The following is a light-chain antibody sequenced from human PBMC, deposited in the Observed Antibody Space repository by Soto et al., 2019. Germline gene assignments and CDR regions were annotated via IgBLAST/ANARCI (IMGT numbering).Light chain of an antibody. J-gene: IGKJ3*01. CDR2: LAS. Sequence: DIVMTQSPLSLSVTPGEAASISCRCSQSLLHRNGNSYLDWYLQRPGQSPQLVISLASNRASGVPDRFSGSGSGTDSTLHISRVEAEDVGVYYCMQALQASFTFGPGTKVDL. V-gene: IGKV2-28*01. CDR1: QSLLHRNGNSY. CDR3: MQALQASFT.